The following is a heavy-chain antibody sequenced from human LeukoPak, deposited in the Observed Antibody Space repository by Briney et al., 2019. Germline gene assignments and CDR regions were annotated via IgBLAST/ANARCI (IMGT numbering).Heavy chain of an antibody. J-gene: IGHJ4*02. D-gene: IGHD3-16*01. CDR1: GFTFSSHW. CDR3: AKERRGSYFDY. CDR2: ISGDGGST. Sequence: PGGSLRLSCAASGFTFSSHWMHWVRQAPGKGLEWVSLISGDGGSTYYADSVKGRFTISRDNSKNSLYLQMNSLRTEDTALYYCAKERRGSYFDYWGQGTLVTVSS. V-gene: IGHV3-43*02.